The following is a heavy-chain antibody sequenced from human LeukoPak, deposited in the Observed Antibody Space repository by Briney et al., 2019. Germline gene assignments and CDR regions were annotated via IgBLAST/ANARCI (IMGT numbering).Heavy chain of an antibody. J-gene: IGHJ4*02. CDR3: ARGPPGVDRDYYDSSLPIDY. CDR1: GYTFTSYY. Sequence: GASVKVSCKASGYTFTSYYMHWVRQAPGQGLEWMGIINPSGGSTSYAQKFQGRVTMTRDTSTSTVYMELSSLRSEDTAVYYCARGPPGVDRDYYDSSLPIDYWGQGTLVTVSS. D-gene: IGHD3-22*01. CDR2: INPSGGST. V-gene: IGHV1-46*01.